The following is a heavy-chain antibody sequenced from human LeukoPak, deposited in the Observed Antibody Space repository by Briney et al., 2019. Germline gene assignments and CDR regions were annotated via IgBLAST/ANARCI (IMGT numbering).Heavy chain of an antibody. D-gene: IGHD2/OR15-2a*01. CDR3: ARGFSLVDP. V-gene: IGHV4-39*07. Sequence: SETLYLTCIVSGGSISSSKYYWGWIRQSPGKGLEWIGSIYSRGSTYYNPSLKSRVTISVDTSKNQFSLKLSSVTAADTAVYYCARGFSLVDPWGQGTLVTVSA. CDR1: GGSISSSKYY. J-gene: IGHJ5*02. CDR2: IYSRGST.